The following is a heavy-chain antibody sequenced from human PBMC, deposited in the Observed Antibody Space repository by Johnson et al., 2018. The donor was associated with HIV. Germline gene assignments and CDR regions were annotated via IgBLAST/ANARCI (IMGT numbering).Heavy chain of an antibody. Sequence: QVQLVEPGGGLAKPAWSPRLSCAASGFTFSSYGMHWVRQAPGKGLEWVAVISYDGSNKYYADSVKGRFTISRDNSKNTLYLQMNSLRAEDTAVYYCARDGGVKGKGAFDIWGQGTMVTVSS. CDR3: ARDGGVKGKGAFDI. V-gene: IGHV3-30*03. D-gene: IGHD3-16*01. J-gene: IGHJ3*02. CDR1: GFTFSSYG. CDR2: ISYDGSNK.